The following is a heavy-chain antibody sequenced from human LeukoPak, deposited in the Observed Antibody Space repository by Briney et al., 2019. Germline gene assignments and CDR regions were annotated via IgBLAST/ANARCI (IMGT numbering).Heavy chain of an antibody. J-gene: IGHJ6*03. Sequence: PSQTLSLTCTVSGGSISSGDYYWSWIRQTPGKGLEWIGYIYYSGSTYYNPSLKSRVTISVDTSKNQFSLKLSSVTAADTAVYYCARAYDFWSGNYYYYMDVWGKGTTVTVSS. V-gene: IGHV4-30-4*08. CDR2: IYYSGST. CDR3: ARAYDFWSGNYYYYMDV. D-gene: IGHD3-3*01. CDR1: GGSISSGDYY.